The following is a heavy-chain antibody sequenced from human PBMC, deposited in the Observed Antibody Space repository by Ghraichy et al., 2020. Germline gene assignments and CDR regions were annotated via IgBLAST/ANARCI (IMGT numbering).Heavy chain of an antibody. CDR3: ASASIVVVPAAKSLYYYYGMDV. J-gene: IGHJ6*02. V-gene: IGHV4-39*01. D-gene: IGHD2-2*01. CDR1: GGSISSSSYY. CDR2: IYYSGST. Sequence: TLSLTCTVSGGSISSSSYYWGWIRQPPGKGLEWIGSIYYSGSTYYNPSLKSRVTISVDTSKNQFSLKLSSVTAADTAVYYCASASIVVVPAAKSLYYYYGMDVWGQGTTVTVSS.